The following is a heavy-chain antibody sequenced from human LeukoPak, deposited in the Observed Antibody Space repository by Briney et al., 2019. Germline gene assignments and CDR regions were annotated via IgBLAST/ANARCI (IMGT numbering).Heavy chain of an antibody. Sequence: GGSLRLSCAASGFTFNKCLRNWVRQAPGKGLEWVANIKEDSSDKNYVDSMKGRFTISRDNAKNSLYLQMNSLTAEDTAVYYCARESGRFRFDSWGQGNLVTVSS. CDR2: IKEDSSDK. D-gene: IGHD3-3*01. J-gene: IGHJ5*01. V-gene: IGHV3-7*01. CDR3: ARESGRFRFDS. CDR1: GFTFNKCL.